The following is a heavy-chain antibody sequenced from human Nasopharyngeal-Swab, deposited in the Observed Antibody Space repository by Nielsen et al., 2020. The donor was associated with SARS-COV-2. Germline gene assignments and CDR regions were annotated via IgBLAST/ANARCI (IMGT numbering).Heavy chain of an antibody. Sequence: SETLSLTCTVSGGSIIPFYWNWIRQPPGKAPEWIGFIYYSGDTVYNPSLPSRVSISLDRSQSQFSLNLKSVTPADTAVYYCARAGGSSELFDFWGQGILVTVSS. CDR1: GGSIIPFY. V-gene: IGHV4-59*01. CDR3: ARAGGSSELFDF. CDR2: IYYSGDT. D-gene: IGHD6-6*01. J-gene: IGHJ4*02.